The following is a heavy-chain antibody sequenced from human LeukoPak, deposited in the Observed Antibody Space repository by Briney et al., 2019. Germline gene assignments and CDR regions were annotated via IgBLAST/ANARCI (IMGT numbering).Heavy chain of an antibody. CDR2: FSSDGDNT. V-gene: IGHV3-64*04. J-gene: IGHJ4*02. Sequence: PGGSLRLFCSASGFAFSYYAMHWVRQAPGKALEYVSGFSSDGDNTFYADSVKGRFTISRDNSKNTLYLQMNSLRAEDTAVYYCARGGGSSWSPLDYWGQGTLVTVSS. D-gene: IGHD6-13*01. CDR3: ARGGGSSWSPLDY. CDR1: GFAFSYYA.